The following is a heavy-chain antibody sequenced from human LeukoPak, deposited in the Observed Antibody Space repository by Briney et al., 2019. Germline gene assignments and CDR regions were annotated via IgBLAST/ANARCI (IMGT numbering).Heavy chain of an antibody. Sequence: GGSLRLSCAASGFTFNSYAMSWLRQAPGKGLEWVSAISGSGDYTYYADSVKGRFTISRDNSKNTLYLQMNSLRAEDTAVYWCAKRTHGYNPLVYWRQGTLVTVSS. D-gene: IGHD5-24*01. J-gene: IGHJ4*02. CDR2: ISGSGDYT. CDR1: GFTFNSYA. CDR3: AKRTHGYNPLVY. V-gene: IGHV3-23*01.